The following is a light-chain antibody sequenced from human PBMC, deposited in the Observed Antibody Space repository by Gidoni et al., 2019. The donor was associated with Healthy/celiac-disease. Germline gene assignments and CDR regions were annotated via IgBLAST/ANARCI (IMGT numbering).Light chain of an antibody. CDR3: KQLNSNPL. Sequence: DIQLTQSPSFLSASVGYRVTITSRASQGISSSLAWYQQKPVKAPKLLIYAASTLQSGLPSRLRGSGSGTEFTLKISSLQTEDLATDYCKQLNSNPLFGHGTKVDIK. CDR1: QGISSS. V-gene: IGKV1-9*01. CDR2: AAS. J-gene: IGKJ3*01.